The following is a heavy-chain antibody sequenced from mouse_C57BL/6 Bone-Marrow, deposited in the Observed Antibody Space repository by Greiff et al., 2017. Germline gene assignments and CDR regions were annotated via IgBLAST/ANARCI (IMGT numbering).Heavy chain of an antibody. Sequence: EVQVVESGEGLVKPGGSLKLSCAASGFTFSSYAMSWVRQTPEKRLEWVAYISSGGDYIYYADTVKGRFTISRDNARNTLYLQMSSLKSEDTAMYYCTRDVITTAVARDYAMDYWGQGTSVTVSS. J-gene: IGHJ4*01. CDR3: TRDVITTAVARDYAMDY. V-gene: IGHV5-9-1*02. CDR2: ISSGGDYI. D-gene: IGHD1-1*01. CDR1: GFTFSSYA.